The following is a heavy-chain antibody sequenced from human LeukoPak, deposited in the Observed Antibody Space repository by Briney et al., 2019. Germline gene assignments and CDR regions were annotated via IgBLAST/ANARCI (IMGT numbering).Heavy chain of an antibody. V-gene: IGHV4-59*12. CDR2: IYYSGTT. D-gene: IGHD3-16*02. CDR1: GGSISTYY. J-gene: IGHJ4*02. CDR3: ARAYYDYVWGSYRYPNYFDY. Sequence: SETLSLTCTVSGGSISTYYWSWIRQPPGKGLEWIGYIYYSGTTNYNPSLKSRVTISVDTSKNQFSLKLSSVTAADTAVYYCARAYYDYVWGSYRYPNYFDYWGQGTLVTVSS.